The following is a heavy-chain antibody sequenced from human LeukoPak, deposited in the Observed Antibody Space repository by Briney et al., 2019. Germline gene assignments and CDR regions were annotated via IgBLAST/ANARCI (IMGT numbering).Heavy chain of an antibody. CDR2: VYYHGGT. J-gene: IGHJ2*01. D-gene: IGHD1-14*01. CDR3: ARRVGTRDWYFDL. Sequence: SETLSLTCTVSGGSIISSNHYWGWTRQPPGKGLEWFGYVYYHGGTNYNPSLKSRVTISVDTSKNQFSLKLTSVTAADTAVYYCARRVGTRDWYFDLWGRGTLVTVSS. CDR1: GGSIISSNHY. V-gene: IGHV4-39*01.